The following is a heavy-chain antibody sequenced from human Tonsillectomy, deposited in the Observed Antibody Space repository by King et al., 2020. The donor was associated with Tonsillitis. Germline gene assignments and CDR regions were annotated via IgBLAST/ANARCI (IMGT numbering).Heavy chain of an antibody. CDR1: GGSISSGSYY. D-gene: IGHD3-22*01. J-gene: IGHJ4*02. Sequence: QLQESGPGLVKPAQTLSLTCTVSGGSISSGSYYWSWIRQPAGKGLEWIGRINTSGSTNYNASLKSRVTISVDTSKNQFSLKLNSVTAADTAVYYCARVARAYHYDSSGHRSDDADYWGQGTLVTVAS. CDR3: ARVARAYHYDSSGHRSDDADY. CDR2: INTSGST. V-gene: IGHV4-61*02.